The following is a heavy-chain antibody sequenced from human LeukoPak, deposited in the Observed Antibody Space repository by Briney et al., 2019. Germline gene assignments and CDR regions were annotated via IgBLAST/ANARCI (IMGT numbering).Heavy chain of an antibody. Sequence: GGSLRLSCAASGFTFSSYSMSWVRQAPGKGLEWVSSISSSSSYIYDADSVKGRFTISRDNAKNSLYLQMNSLRAEDTAMYYCARAHSGQEWWFDYWGQGTLVTVSP. CDR2: ISSSSSYI. V-gene: IGHV3-21*01. CDR3: ARAHSGQEWWFDY. D-gene: IGHD2-15*01. J-gene: IGHJ4*02. CDR1: GFTFSSYS.